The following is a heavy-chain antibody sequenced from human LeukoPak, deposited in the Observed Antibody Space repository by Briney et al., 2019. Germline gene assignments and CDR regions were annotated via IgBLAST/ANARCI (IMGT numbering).Heavy chain of an antibody. CDR1: GGSISSYY. CDR2: IYYSGST. D-gene: IGHD5-18*01. Sequence: SETLSLTCTVSGGSISSYYWSWIRQPPGKGLEWIGYIYYSGSTNYNPSLKSRVTISVDTSKNQFSLKLSSVTAADTAVYYCARMGGYSYGHYGYWGQGTLVTVSS. CDR3: ARMGGYSYGHYGY. J-gene: IGHJ4*02. V-gene: IGHV4-59*01.